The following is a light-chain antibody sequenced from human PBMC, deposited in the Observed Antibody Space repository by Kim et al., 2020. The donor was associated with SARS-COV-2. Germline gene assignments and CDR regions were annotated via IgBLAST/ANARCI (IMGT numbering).Light chain of an antibody. CDR1: QSLSSEY. J-gene: IGKJ2*01. CDR3: QQYTRSTPAYT. CDR2: GAS. Sequence: PGERATRSCRDSQSLSSEYLAWDQQTSGQPPRRLIFGASSRAAGIPDRFSGSGSGTDLNLTISRLEPEDFAVYYCQQYTRSTPAYTFGQGTKLEI. V-gene: IGKV3-20*01.